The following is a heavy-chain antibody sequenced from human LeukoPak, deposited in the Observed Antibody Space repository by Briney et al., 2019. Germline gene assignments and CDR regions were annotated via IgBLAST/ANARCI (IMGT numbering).Heavy chain of an antibody. Sequence: ASVKVSCKVSGYTLTELSMHWVRQAPGKGLEWMGGFDPEDGETFYAQKFQGRVTMTEDTSTDTAYMELSGLRSEDTAVYYCATQLGYCSGGSCYKPNWFDPWGLGTLVTVSS. J-gene: IGHJ5*02. V-gene: IGHV1-24*01. CDR3: ATQLGYCSGGSCYKPNWFDP. CDR2: FDPEDGET. CDR1: GYTLTELS. D-gene: IGHD2-15*01.